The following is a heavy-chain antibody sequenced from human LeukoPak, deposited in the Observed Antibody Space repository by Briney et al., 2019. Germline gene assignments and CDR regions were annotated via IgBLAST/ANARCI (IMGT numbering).Heavy chain of an antibody. CDR3: ARGLGFLEWLLYGYYFDY. CDR2: IIPIFGTA. Sequence: SVKVSCKASGGTFSSYAISWVRQAPGQGLEWMGGIIPIFGTANYAQKFQGRVTITRDTSASTAYMELSSLRSEDTAVYYCARGLGFLEWLLYGYYFDYWGQGTLVTVSS. J-gene: IGHJ4*02. D-gene: IGHD3-3*01. CDR1: GGTFSSYA. V-gene: IGHV1-69*05.